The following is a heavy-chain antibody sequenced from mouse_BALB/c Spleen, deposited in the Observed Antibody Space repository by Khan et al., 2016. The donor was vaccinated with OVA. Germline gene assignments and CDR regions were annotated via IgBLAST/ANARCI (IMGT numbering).Heavy chain of an antibody. J-gene: IGHJ4*01. V-gene: IGHV2-6-5*01. CDR2: IWGGGST. Sequence: VQLQESGPGLVAPSQSLSITCTVSGFPLTDYGVSWIRQPPGKGLEWLGVIWGGGSTYYNSALKSRLSISKDNSKSQVFLKMSSLQTDDTAMYYCAKGVWSYYYALDYWGQGTSVTVSS. CDR1: GFPLTDYG. CDR3: AKGVWSYYYALDY.